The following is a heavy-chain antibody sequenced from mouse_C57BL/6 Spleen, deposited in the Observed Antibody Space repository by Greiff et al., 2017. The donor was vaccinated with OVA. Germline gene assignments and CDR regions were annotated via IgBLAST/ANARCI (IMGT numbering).Heavy chain of an antibody. CDR1: GFTFSDYY. J-gene: IGHJ2*01. CDR3: AREYDYDAYFDY. CDR2: INYDGGST. V-gene: IGHV5-16*01. Sequence: EVKLVESEGGLVQPGSSMKLSCTASGFTFSDYYMAWVRQVPEKGLEWVANINYDGGSTYYMDSLKSRFIISRDNTTNILYLQMSSLKSEDTATYYCAREYDYDAYFDYWGQGTTLTVSS. D-gene: IGHD2-4*01.